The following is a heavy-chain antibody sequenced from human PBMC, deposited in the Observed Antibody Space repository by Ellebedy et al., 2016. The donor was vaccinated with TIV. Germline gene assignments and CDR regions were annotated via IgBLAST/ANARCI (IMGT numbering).Heavy chain of an antibody. CDR3: ARLADYYGSGSYYLSYYYGMDV. J-gene: IGHJ6*02. CDR1: GFTFSDYY. CDR2: ISSSGSTI. Sequence: GGSLRLSXAASGFTFSDYYMSWIRQAPGKGLEWVSYISSSGSTIYYADSVKGRFTISRDNAKNSLYLQMNSLRAEDTAVYYCARLADYYGSGSYYLSYYYGMDVWGQGTTVTVSS. D-gene: IGHD3-10*01. V-gene: IGHV3-11*01.